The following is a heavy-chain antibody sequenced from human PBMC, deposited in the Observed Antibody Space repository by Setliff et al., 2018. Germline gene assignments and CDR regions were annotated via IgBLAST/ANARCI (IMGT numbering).Heavy chain of an antibody. CDR1: GYTFTSYG. CDR3: ARDVEDITYYYESSGYCRDY. J-gene: IGHJ4*02. Sequence: ASVKVSCKTSGYTFTSYGISWVRQAPGQGLEWMGWISAYNGTTNYAQKLQGRVTMTTDTSTSTAYMELRSLRSDDTAVYYCARDVEDITYYYESSGYCRDYWGQRTLVTVSS. CDR2: ISAYNGTT. D-gene: IGHD3-22*01. V-gene: IGHV1-18*01.